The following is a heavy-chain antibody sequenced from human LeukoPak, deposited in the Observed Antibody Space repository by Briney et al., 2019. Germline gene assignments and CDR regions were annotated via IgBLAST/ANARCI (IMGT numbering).Heavy chain of an antibody. J-gene: IGHJ3*02. Sequence: GGSLRLSCAASGFTFGSHAMSWVRQAPGKGLEWVSTVSGTGGSTYYADSVKGRFTISRDNSKNTLYLQMNSLRAEDTAVYYCAKAKYEDAFDIWGQGTMVTVSS. D-gene: IGHD2-8*01. CDR1: GFTFGSHA. V-gene: IGHV3-23*01. CDR3: AKAKYEDAFDI. CDR2: VSGTGGST.